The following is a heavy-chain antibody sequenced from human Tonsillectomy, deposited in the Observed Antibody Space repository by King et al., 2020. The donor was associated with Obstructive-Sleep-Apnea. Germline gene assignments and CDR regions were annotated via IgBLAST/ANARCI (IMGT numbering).Heavy chain of an antibody. V-gene: IGHV3-33*01. CDR1: GLTFSRHD. J-gene: IGHJ4*02. Sequence: VPLVESGGGVVQPGRSLRLSCAASGLTFSRHDMHWVRQAPGKGLEWVALIWSDETNKYYGDSVKGRFTISRDNSKNTLYLQMNSLRVEDTALYFCARDVADGAADYWGRGTLVTVSS. D-gene: IGHD2-21*01. CDR2: IWSDETNK. CDR3: ARDVADGAADY.